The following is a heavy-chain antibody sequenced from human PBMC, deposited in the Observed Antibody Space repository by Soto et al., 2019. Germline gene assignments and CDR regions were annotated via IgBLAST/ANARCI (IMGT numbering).Heavy chain of an antibody. CDR3: AIDTSVRGAHDAFAI. D-gene: IGHD3-10*01. J-gene: IGHJ3*02. CDR1: GYTFTSYY. V-gene: IGHV1-46*01. Sequence: GASVKVSCKASGYTFTSYYMHWVRQAPGQGLEWMGIINPSGGSTSYAQKFQGRVTMTRDTSTSTVYMELSSLRSEDTAVYYCAIDTSVRGAHDAFAISGQRTIVTVSS. CDR2: INPSGGST.